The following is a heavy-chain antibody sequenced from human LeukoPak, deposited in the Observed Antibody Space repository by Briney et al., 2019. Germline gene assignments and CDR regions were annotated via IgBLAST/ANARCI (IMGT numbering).Heavy chain of an antibody. CDR3: ARDSDTKGCGY. V-gene: IGHV4-59*01. CDR1: GGSISSYY. CDR2: IYYSGST. J-gene: IGHJ4*02. Sequence: MPSETLSLTCTVSGGSISSYYWSWIRQPPGKGLEWIGYIYYSGSTNYNPSLKSRVTISVDTSKNQFSLKPSSVTAADTAVYYCARDSDTKGCGYWGQGTLVTVSS. D-gene: IGHD2-21*01.